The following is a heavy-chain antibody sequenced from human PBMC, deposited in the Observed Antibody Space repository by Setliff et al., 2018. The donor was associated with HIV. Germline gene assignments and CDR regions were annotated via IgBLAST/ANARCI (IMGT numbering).Heavy chain of an antibody. V-gene: IGHV3-23*01. CDR3: AKHWDYFDY. CDR2: ISGSGGST. Sequence: GESLKISCAASGFTFSSYAMSWVRQAPGKGLEWVSAISGSGGSTYYADSVKGRFTISRDNSKNTLYLQMNSLRAEDTAVYYCAKHWDYFDYWGQGTLVTSPQ. J-gene: IGHJ4*02. CDR1: GFTFSSYA. D-gene: IGHD7-27*01.